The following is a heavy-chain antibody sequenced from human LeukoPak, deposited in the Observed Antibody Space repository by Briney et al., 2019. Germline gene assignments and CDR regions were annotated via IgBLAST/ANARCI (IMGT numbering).Heavy chain of an antibody. CDR1: GGTFSSYV. Sequence: ASVKVSCKASGGTFSSYVICWVRQAPGQGLEWMGRIIPILGIANYAQKFQGRVTITADKSTSTAYMELSSLRSEDTAVYYCARMGSYYYDSREFKDYWGQGTLVTVSS. J-gene: IGHJ4*02. V-gene: IGHV1-69*04. CDR3: ARMGSYYYDSREFKDY. D-gene: IGHD3-22*01. CDR2: IIPILGIA.